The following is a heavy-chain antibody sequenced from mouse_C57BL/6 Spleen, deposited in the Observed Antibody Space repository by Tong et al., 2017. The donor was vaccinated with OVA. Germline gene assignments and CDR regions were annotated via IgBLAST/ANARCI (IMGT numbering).Heavy chain of an antibody. CDR1: GYAFSSYW. Sequence: VQLQESGAELVKPGASVKISCKASGYAFSSYWMNWVKQRPGKGLEWIGQIYPGDGDTNYNGKFKGKATFTADTSSNTAYMQLSSLTYEDSAVYYCARVPQLGGGYFDVWGTGTTVTVSS. CDR3: ARVPQLGGGYFDV. D-gene: IGHD4-1*02. V-gene: IGHV1-80*01. J-gene: IGHJ1*03. CDR2: IYPGDGDT.